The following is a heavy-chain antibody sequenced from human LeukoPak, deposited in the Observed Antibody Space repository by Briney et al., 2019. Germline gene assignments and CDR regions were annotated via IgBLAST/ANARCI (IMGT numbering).Heavy chain of an antibody. D-gene: IGHD2-15*01. CDR3: ARDSAARSDL. V-gene: IGHV4-59*11. Sequence: SETLSLTCTVSGGSISGHHWSWIRQPPGKGLEWIGYIYANNGGTDYNPTLKSRATISVDMSKNQFSLHLNAVTAADTAVYYRARDSAARSDLWGRGTLVTVAS. CDR1: GGSISGHH. CDR2: IYANNGGT. J-gene: IGHJ5*02.